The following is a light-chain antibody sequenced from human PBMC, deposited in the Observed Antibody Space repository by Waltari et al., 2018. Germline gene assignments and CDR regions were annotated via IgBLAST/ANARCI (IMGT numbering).Light chain of an antibody. V-gene: IGKV1-39*01. CDR1: QSISSY. Sequence: DIQMTQSPSSLSASLGDRVTITCRASQSISSYLNWYQQKPGKAPKLLIYAASSLQSGVPARFSGSGSGTDFTLTISSLQPEDCATYYCQQSYSTLYTFGQGTKLEIK. CDR3: QQSYSTLYT. CDR2: AAS. J-gene: IGKJ2*01.